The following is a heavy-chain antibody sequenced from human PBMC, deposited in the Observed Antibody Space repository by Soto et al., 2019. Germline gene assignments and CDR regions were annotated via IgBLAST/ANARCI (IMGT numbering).Heavy chain of an antibody. CDR1: GYTFTSYG. CDR2: ISAYNGNT. D-gene: IGHD2-2*01. Sequence: GASVKVSCKASGYTFTSYGISWVRQAPGQGLEWMGWISAYNGNTNYAQKLQGRVTMTTDTSTSTAYMELRSLRSDDTAVYYCARDFPGVIVVVPAAMTYYYGMDVWGQGTTVTVSS. V-gene: IGHV1-18*01. J-gene: IGHJ6*02. CDR3: ARDFPGVIVVVPAAMTYYYGMDV.